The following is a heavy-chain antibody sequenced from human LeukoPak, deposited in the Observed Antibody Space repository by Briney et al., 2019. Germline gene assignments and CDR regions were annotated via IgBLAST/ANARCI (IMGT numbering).Heavy chain of an antibody. CDR3: AKGDAEWGERYFDY. Sequence: GGSLRLSCAASAVTFRSDAMSWGRQAPGKGLEWVSAISGSGDSTSYADSVKGRFTISRDNSKNTLYLQMNSLRAEDTAVYYCAKGDAEWGERYFDYWGQGRVVTVSS. CDR1: AVTFRSDA. D-gene: IGHD1-26*01. J-gene: IGHJ4*02. CDR2: ISGSGDST. V-gene: IGHV3-23*01.